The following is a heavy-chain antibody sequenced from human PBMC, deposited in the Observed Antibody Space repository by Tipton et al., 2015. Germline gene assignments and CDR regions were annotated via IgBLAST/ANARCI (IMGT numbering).Heavy chain of an antibody. J-gene: IGHJ4*02. Sequence: SLRLSCAASGFTFSNYWMSWVRQSPAKGLEWVANIKYDGSEKYYVDSVKGRFTISRDNAEKSLDLQMNSLRAEDTAVYYCSRVGEAWGQGTLVTVSS. D-gene: IGHD3-16*01. V-gene: IGHV3-7*01. CDR3: SRVGEA. CDR2: IKYDGSEK. CDR1: GFTFSNYW.